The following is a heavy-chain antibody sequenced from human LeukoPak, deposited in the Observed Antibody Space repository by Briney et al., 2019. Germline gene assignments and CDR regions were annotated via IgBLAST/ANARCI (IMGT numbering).Heavy chain of an antibody. CDR2: IYHSGST. CDR3: AGSSAYCGGDCYHPYDY. Sequence: SETLSLTCTVSGYSISSGYYWDWIRQPPGKGLEWIGSIYHSGSTYYNPSLRSRVTISVDTSKNQFSLKLSSVTAADTAVYYCAGSSAYCGGDCYHPYDYWGQGTLVTVSS. D-gene: IGHD2-21*02. V-gene: IGHV4-38-2*02. J-gene: IGHJ4*02. CDR1: GYSISSGYY.